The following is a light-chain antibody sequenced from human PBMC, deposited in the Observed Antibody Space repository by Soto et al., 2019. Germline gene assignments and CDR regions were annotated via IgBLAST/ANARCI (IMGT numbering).Light chain of an antibody. CDR3: QHHDSYPLS. Sequence: DLQLTQSPSLLSASVGDRVTSTCRASQGINNYLAWYQQQPGKAPKLLIYAASTLQSGVPSRFSGSGSETEFTLTITTLQPEDFATYYCQHHDSYPLSFGGGTKVESK. CDR2: AAS. J-gene: IGKJ4*01. V-gene: IGKV1-9*01. CDR1: QGINNY.